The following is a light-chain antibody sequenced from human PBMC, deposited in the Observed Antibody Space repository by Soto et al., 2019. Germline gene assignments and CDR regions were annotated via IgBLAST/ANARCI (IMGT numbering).Light chain of an antibody. CDR1: QSVSRN. V-gene: IGKV3-15*01. CDR3: QQYNNWPTWA. J-gene: IGKJ1*01. Sequence: EIVMTQSPATLSVSPGERATLSCRASQSVSRNIAWYQQKPSQAPRLLIYGASTRAIGIPARFSGSGSGTEFTLTISSLQSEDFAVYYCQQYNNWPTWAFGQGTKVEIK. CDR2: GAS.